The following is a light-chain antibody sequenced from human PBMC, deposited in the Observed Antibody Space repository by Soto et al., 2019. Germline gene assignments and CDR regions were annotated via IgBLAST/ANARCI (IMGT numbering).Light chain of an antibody. CDR2: GAS. Sequence: EIVLTQPPGTLSLSPGERATLSCRASQSVSNNYLAWYQQKPGQAPILLIYGASNRATGIQDRFSGSGSGTDFTVTISSLEPEECAVYYCQQYGSSGTFGEGTKVEIK. J-gene: IGKJ1*01. V-gene: IGKV3-20*01. CDR3: QQYGSSGT. CDR1: QSVSNNY.